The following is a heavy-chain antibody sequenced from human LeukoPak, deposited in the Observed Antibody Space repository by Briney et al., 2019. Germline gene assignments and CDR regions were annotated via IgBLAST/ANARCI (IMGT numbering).Heavy chain of an antibody. V-gene: IGHV4-4*09. Sequence: SETLSLTCTVSGGSISSYYWSWIRQPPGKGLGWIGYIYTSGSTNYNPSLKSRVTISVDTSKNQFSLKLSSVTAADTAVYYCARGKVLGGLNWFDPWGQGTLVTVSS. CDR1: GGSISSYY. D-gene: IGHD3-16*01. CDR2: IYTSGST. J-gene: IGHJ5*02. CDR3: ARGKVLGGLNWFDP.